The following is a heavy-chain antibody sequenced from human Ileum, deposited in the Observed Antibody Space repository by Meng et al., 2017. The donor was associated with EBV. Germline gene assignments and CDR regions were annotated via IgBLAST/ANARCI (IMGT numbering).Heavy chain of an antibody. D-gene: IGHD2-15*01. CDR1: GGSISSYY. Sequence: QVQLQESGHGPVKPSETLSLTCTVSGGSISSYYWSWIRQPPGKGLEWIGYIYYSGSTNYNPSLKSRVTISVDTSKNQFSLNLSSVTAADTAVYYCARGGWSLDYWGQGTLVTVSS. J-gene: IGHJ4*02. CDR3: ARGGWSLDY. V-gene: IGHV4-59*08. CDR2: IYYSGST.